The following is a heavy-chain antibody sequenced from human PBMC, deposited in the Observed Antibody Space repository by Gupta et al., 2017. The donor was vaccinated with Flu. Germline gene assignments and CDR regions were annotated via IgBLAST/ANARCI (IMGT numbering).Heavy chain of an antibody. J-gene: IGHJ4*02. Sequence: QVQLQESGPGLVKPSQTLSLTCTVPGGATSSGSYYWSWIRQPAGKGLEWIGRIYPSGSTDYNPSLKSRVTISVDTSRNQVSLKLSSVTAADTAVYYCARWGDGYPPPAGFDYWGQGTLVTVSS. V-gene: IGHV4-61*02. CDR2: IYPSGST. D-gene: IGHD5-12*01. CDR1: GGATSSGSYY. CDR3: ARWGDGYPPPAGFDY.